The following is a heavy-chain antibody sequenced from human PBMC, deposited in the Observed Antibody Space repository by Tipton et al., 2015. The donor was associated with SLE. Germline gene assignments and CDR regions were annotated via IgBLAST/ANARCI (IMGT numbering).Heavy chain of an antibody. Sequence: SLRLSCAASGFTFSAYWMRWVRQAPGKGLEWVAFTQYDGSSEYYADSVKGRFTISRDNAKNSLYLQMNSLRAEDTALYLCARVSYYDTSGFHDAFDIWGHGTMVTVSS. CDR2: TQYDGSSE. V-gene: IGHV3-33*08. D-gene: IGHD3-22*01. J-gene: IGHJ3*02. CDR3: ARVSYYDTSGFHDAFDI. CDR1: GFTFSAYW.